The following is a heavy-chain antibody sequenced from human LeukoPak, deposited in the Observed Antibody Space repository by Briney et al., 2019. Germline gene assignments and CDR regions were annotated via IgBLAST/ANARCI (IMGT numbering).Heavy chain of an antibody. J-gene: IGHJ4*02. CDR3: ARSYCSGGSCYYFDY. Sequence: SETLSLTCAVSGYSISSGYYWGWLRQPPGKRLEWIGSIYHSGSTYYNPSLKSRVTISVDTSKNQFSLKLSSVTAADTAVYYGARSYCSGGSCYYFDYWGQGTLVTVSS. D-gene: IGHD2-15*01. V-gene: IGHV4-38-2*01. CDR2: IYHSGST. CDR1: GYSISSGYY.